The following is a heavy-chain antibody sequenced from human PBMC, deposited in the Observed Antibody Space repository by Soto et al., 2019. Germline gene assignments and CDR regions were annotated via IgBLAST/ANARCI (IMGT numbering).Heavy chain of an antibody. Sequence: PGGSLRLSCAASGFTFSTYDMHWVRQVPGKGLEWVSAIGSAHDPYYLGSVKGRFSISRENAENSLYLQMNSLTTGDTAVYYCARAYLGRLPRRADYYYALDVWGQGTTVTVSS. J-gene: IGHJ6*02. D-gene: IGHD1-26*01. CDR3: ARAYLGRLPRRADYYYALDV. V-gene: IGHV3-13*05. CDR1: GFTFSTYD. CDR2: IGSAHDP.